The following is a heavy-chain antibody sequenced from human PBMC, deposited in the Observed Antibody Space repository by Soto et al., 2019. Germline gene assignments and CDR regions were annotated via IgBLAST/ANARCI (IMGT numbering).Heavy chain of an antibody. J-gene: IGHJ5*02. CDR3: ARSDGVAAAMGP. D-gene: IGHD6-13*01. CDR1: GYTFTGYY. Sequence: GASVKVSCKASGYTFTGYYMHWVRQAPGQGLEWMGWINPNSGGTNYAQKFQGRVTMTRNTSISTAYMELSSLRSEDTAVYYCARSDGVAAAMGPWGQGTLVTVSS. CDR2: INPNSGGT. V-gene: IGHV1-2*02.